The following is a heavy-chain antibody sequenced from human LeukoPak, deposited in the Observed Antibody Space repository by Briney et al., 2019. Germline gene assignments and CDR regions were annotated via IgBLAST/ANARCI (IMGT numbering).Heavy chain of an antibody. Sequence: QSGGSLRLSCAASGFTVSSNYMSWVRQAPGKGLEWVSVIYSGGTTYYADSVKGRFTISRDNSKNTLYLQMNSLRGEDTAVYYCARGPDIAAAGIPSSDYWGQGTLVTVPS. D-gene: IGHD6-13*01. CDR2: IYSGGTT. CDR3: ARGPDIAAAGIPSSDY. J-gene: IGHJ4*02. V-gene: IGHV3-53*01. CDR1: GFTVSSNY.